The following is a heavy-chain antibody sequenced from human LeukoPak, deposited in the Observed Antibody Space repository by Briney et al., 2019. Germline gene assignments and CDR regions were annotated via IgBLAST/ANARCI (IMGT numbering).Heavy chain of an antibody. Sequence: GGSLRLSCAASGFTFDDYGMSWVRQAPGKGLEWVSYISSSGSTIYYADSVKGRFTISRDNAKNSLYLQMNSLRAEDTAVYYCARDYGGSSPFDYWGQGTLVTVSS. CDR1: GFTFDDYG. CDR2: ISSSGSTI. D-gene: IGHD4-23*01. CDR3: ARDYGGSSPFDY. J-gene: IGHJ4*02. V-gene: IGHV3-48*03.